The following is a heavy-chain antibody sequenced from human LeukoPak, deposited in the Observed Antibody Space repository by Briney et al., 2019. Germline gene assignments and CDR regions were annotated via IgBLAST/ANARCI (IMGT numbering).Heavy chain of an antibody. CDR3: AKVGWELLGGLAY. Sequence: GGSLRLSCAASGFTFSSYGMHWVRQAPATGLGRVAVISYDGSNKYYADSVKGRFTISRDNSKNTLYLQMNSLRAEDTAVYYCAKVGWELLGGLAYWGQGTLVTVSS. V-gene: IGHV3-30*18. CDR2: ISYDGSNK. D-gene: IGHD1-26*01. CDR1: GFTFSSYG. J-gene: IGHJ4*02.